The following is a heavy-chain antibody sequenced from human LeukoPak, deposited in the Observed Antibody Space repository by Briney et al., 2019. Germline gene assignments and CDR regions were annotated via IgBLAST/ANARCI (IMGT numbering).Heavy chain of an antibody. CDR2: ISYTGST. CDR3: ARRGAANWFDP. V-gene: IGHV4-59*08. CDR1: GYSVTTYS. Sequence: SETLSLTCTVSGYSVTTYSWSWTRQPPGKGLEFIGYISYTGSTNYNPSLKSRLTISVDTSKNQFSLKLSSVTAADTAVYYCARRGAANWFDPWGQGTLVTVSS. D-gene: IGHD2-15*01. J-gene: IGHJ5*02.